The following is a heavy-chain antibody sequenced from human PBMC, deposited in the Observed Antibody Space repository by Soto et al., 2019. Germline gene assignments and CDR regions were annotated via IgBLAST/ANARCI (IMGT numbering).Heavy chain of an antibody. CDR1: GFTFSNYD. V-gene: IGHV3-13*01. CDR2: IGTAGDT. J-gene: IGHJ6*02. CDR3: ARVWGSGSYGPTYGMDV. Sequence: EVQLVESGGGLVQPGGSLRLSCAASGFTFSNYDMHWVRQGPGKGLEWVSAIGTAGDTYYPGSVKGRFTISRENAKNSLYLQMNSLRAGDTAVYYCARVWGSGSYGPTYGMDVWGQGTTVTVSS. D-gene: IGHD3-10*01.